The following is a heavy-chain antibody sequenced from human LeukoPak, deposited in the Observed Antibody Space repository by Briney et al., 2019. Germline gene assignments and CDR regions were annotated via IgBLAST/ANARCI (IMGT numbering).Heavy chain of an antibody. V-gene: IGHV1-18*01. CDR3: AREAGAGTLYWFDP. CDR2: ISAYNGNT. D-gene: IGHD6-19*01. CDR1: GGTFSSYA. J-gene: IGHJ5*02. Sequence: ASVKVSCKASGGTFSSYAISWVRQAPGQGLEWMGWISAYNGNTNYAQKLQGRVTMTTDTSTSTAYMELRSLRSDDTAVYYCAREAGAGTLYWFDPWGQGTLVTVSS.